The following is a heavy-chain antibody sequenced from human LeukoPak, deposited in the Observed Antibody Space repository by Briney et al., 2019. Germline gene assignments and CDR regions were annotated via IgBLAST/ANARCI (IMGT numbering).Heavy chain of an antibody. D-gene: IGHD6-13*01. Sequence: GGSLRLSCAASEFTLSTYGMSWVRQAPGKGLEWVSAISGSGGGTYFADSVKGRFTISRDNSKNTLFLQMDSLRADDTAVYYCAKHSSSWHYFDYWGQGTLVTVSS. CDR2: ISGSGGGT. CDR1: EFTLSTYG. CDR3: AKHSSSWHYFDY. V-gene: IGHV3-23*01. J-gene: IGHJ4*02.